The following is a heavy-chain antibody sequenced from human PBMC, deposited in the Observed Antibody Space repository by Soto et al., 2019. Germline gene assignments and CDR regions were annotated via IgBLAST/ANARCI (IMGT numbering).Heavy chain of an antibody. D-gene: IGHD2-2*01. CDR3: ARDRDIVVVPAALNWFDP. J-gene: IGHJ5*02. V-gene: IGHV1-69*04. Sequence: SVKVSCKASGGTFSSYTIIWVRQAPGQGLEWMGRIIPILGIANYAQKFQGRVTITADKSTSTAYMELSSLRSEDTAVYFFARDRDIVVVPAALNWFDPWGQGTLVTVSS. CDR1: GGTFSSYT. CDR2: IIPILGIA.